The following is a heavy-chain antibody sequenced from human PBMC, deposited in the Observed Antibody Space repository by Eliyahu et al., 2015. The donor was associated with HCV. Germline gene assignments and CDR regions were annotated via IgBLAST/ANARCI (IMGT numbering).Heavy chain of an antibody. J-gene: IGHJ5*02. CDR2: IHYSGST. V-gene: IGHV4-59*01. D-gene: IGHD6-19*01. CDR3: ASGGGGIAVTGTGGWFDP. Sequence: QVQLQESGPGLVKPSETLSLTCTVXGGSITTYYWSWIRQPPGKGLEWIGYIHYSGSTNYNPSLKSRVTISVDTSNNQFSLKLTSVTAADTAMYYCASGGGGIAVTGTGGWFDPWGQGTLVTVSS. CDR1: GGSITTYY.